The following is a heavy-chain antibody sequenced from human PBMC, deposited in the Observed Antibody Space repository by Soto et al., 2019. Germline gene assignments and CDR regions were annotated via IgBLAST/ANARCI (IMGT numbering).Heavy chain of an antibody. J-gene: IGHJ3*02. CDR2: ISAYNGNT. V-gene: IGHV1-18*01. Sequence: GGSQKGSCKASGYTFTNYGISWVRQAPGQGLEWMGWISAYNGNTNYAQKLQGRVTMTTDTSTSTAYMELRSLRSDDTAVYYCARDRDYGDYVSAFDIWGQGTMVTVSS. CDR1: GYTFTNYG. D-gene: IGHD4-17*01. CDR3: ARDRDYGDYVSAFDI.